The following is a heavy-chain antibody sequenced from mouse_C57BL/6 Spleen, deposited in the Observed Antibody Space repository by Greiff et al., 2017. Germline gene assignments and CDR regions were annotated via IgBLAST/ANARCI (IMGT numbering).Heavy chain of an antibody. Sequence: QVQLQQPGAELVMPGASVKLSCKASGYTFTSYWMHWVKQRPGQGLEWIGEIDPSDSYTNYNQKFKGKSTLTVDKSSSTAYMQLSSLTSEDSAVYYCARGIYYYSSSYFDYWGQGTTLTVSS. CDR2: IDPSDSYT. J-gene: IGHJ2*01. CDR1: GYTFTSYW. V-gene: IGHV1-69*01. D-gene: IGHD1-1*01. CDR3: ARGIYYYSSSYFDY.